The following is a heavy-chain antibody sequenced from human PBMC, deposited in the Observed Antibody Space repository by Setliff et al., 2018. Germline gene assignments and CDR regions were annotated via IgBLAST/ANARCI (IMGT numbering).Heavy chain of an antibody. CDR3: AREGVGFRFYYAYMDV. D-gene: IGHD3-10*01. V-gene: IGHV3-43D*04. J-gene: IGHJ6*03. CDR1: GFTFDDYA. CDR2: ISWDGGST. Sequence: GGSLRLSCAASGFTFDDYAMHWVRQAPGKGLEWVSLISWDGGSTYYADSVKGRFTISRDNSKNSLYLQMNSLRAEDTAVYYCAREGVGFRFYYAYMDVWGKGTTVTVSS.